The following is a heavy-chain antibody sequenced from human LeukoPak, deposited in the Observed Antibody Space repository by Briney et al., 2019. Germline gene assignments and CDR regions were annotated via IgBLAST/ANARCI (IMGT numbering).Heavy chain of an antibody. V-gene: IGHV4-34*01. CDR1: GGSFSGYY. Sequence: KPSETLSLTXAVYGGSFSGYYWSWIRQPPGKGLEWIGEINHSGSTNYNPSLKSRVTISVDTSKNQFSLKLSSVTAADTAVYYCARELRRFGELLYTTWGQGTLVTVSS. J-gene: IGHJ4*02. D-gene: IGHD3-10*01. CDR3: ARELRRFGELLYTT. CDR2: INHSGST.